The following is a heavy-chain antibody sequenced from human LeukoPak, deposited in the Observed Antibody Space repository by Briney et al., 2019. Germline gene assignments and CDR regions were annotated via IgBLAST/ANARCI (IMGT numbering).Heavy chain of an antibody. CDR1: GGSFSGYS. CDR3: ARDGQGGHDY. D-gene: IGHD2-15*01. J-gene: IGHJ4*02. V-gene: IGHV4-30-2*01. Sequence: PSETLSLTCAVYGGSFSGYSWSWIRQPPGKGLEWIGYIYHSGSTYYNPSLKSRVTISVDRSKNQFSLKLSSVTAADTAVYYCARDGQGGHDYWGQGTLVTVSS. CDR2: IYHSGST.